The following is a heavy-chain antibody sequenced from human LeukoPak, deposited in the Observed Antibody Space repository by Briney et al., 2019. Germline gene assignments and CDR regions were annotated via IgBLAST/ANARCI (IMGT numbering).Heavy chain of an antibody. CDR3: ARGAIRWFGELLRWFDP. Sequence: SQTLSLTCTVSGGSISSGDYYWSWIRQPPGEGLEWIGYIYYSGSTYYNPSLKSRVTISVDTSKNQFSLKLSSVTAADTAVYYCARGAIRWFGELLRWFDPWGQGTLVTVSS. CDR1: GGSISSGDYY. V-gene: IGHV4-30-4*01. D-gene: IGHD3-10*01. CDR2: IYYSGST. J-gene: IGHJ5*02.